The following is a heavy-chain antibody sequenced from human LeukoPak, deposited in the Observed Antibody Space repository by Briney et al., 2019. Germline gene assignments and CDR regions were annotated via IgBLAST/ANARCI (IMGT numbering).Heavy chain of an antibody. CDR3: ARGTYYDFWSGYFQNNWFDP. J-gene: IGHJ5*02. D-gene: IGHD3-3*01. Sequence: SETLSLTCTVSGGSISSGSYYWSWIRPPAGKGLEWIGRIYTSGSTNYNPSLKSRVTISVDTSKNQFSLKLNSVTAADTAVYYCARGTYYDFWSGYFQNNWFDPWGQGTLVTVSS. V-gene: IGHV4-61*02. CDR1: GGSISSGSYY. CDR2: IYTSGST.